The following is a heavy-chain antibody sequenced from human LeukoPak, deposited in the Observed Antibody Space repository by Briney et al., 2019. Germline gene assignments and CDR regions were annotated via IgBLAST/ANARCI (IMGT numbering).Heavy chain of an antibody. CDR3: AREDCSGGSCYPDY. CDR1: GFPFNTYV. Sequence: GGSLRLSCAASGFPFNTYVMSWVRQAPGKGLGWISGISGSGASTYYADSVKGRFTISRDNSKNTLYLQMNSLRAEDTAVYYCAREDCSGGSCYPDYWGQGTLVTVSS. D-gene: IGHD2-15*01. V-gene: IGHV3-23*01. J-gene: IGHJ4*02. CDR2: ISGSGAST.